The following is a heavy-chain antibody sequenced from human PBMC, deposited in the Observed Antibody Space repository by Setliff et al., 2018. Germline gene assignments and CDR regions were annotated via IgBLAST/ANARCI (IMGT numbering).Heavy chain of an antibody. CDR1: SGSFSDYY. J-gene: IGHJ4*02. V-gene: IGHV4-34*01. CDR3: RFWSSYYKNDY. Sequence: SETLSLTCTVYSGSFSDYYWGWIRQSPGKRPEWIAEINQSGNTNYNPSLNSRVSVSVDTPTNQFSLKVFSVTAADTAVYYCRFWSSYYKNDYWAQGTLVTVSS. CDR2: INQSGNT. D-gene: IGHD3-3*01.